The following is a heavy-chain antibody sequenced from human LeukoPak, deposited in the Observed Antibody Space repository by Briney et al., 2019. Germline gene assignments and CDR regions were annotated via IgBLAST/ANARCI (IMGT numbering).Heavy chain of an antibody. J-gene: IGHJ3*02. CDR1: GGSISSYY. D-gene: IGHD6-19*01. V-gene: IGHV4-59*01. CDR2: IYYSGST. CDR3: ARDRYSSGWYDAFDI. Sequence: SSETLSLTCTVSGGSISSYYWSWIRQPPGKGLEWIGYIYYSGSTNYNPSLKSRVTISGDTSKTQFSLKLSSVTAADTAVYYCARDRYSSGWYDAFDIWGQGTMVTVSS.